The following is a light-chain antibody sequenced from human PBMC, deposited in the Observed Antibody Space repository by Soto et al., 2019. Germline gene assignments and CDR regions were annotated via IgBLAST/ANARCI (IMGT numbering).Light chain of an antibody. V-gene: IGLV2-23*02. J-gene: IGLJ7*01. CDR1: SSDVGSYNL. CDR2: EVS. Sequence: QSALTQPASVSGSPGQSITISCTGTSSDVGSYNLVSWYQQHPGKAPKLMIYEVSKRPSGVSNRFSGSKSGNTASLTISGLQAEDEADYYCCSYAGSSTFSAVFGGGTQRPSS. CDR3: CSYAGSSTFSAV.